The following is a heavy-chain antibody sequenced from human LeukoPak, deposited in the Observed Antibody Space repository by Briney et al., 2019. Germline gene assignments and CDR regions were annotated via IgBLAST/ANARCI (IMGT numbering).Heavy chain of an antibody. CDR2: ISPSETT. CDR3: AKGRTEYAYTSDALDV. J-gene: IGHJ3*01. CDR1: GFTVSNYW. D-gene: IGHD2-2*02. V-gene: IGHV3-53*01. Sequence: GGSLRLSCAASGFTVSNYWLSWVRQAPGKGLEWVSVISPSETTYYADSVKGRFTISRDNSKNTLYLQMNSLRAEDTAVYYCAKGRTEYAYTSDALDVWGHGTMITVSS.